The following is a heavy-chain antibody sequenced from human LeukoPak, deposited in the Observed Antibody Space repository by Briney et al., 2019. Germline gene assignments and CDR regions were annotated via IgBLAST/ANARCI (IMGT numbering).Heavy chain of an antibody. CDR3: ARSFMIRGLYSYYMDV. J-gene: IGHJ6*03. Sequence: GGSLRLSCAASRFTFSDYYMSWIRQAPGKRLEWVSYISGSGSIIYYADSVKGRFTISRDNAKNSLYLQMNSLRAEDTAVYYCARSFMIRGLYSYYMDVWGKGTTVTVSS. CDR1: RFTFSDYY. D-gene: IGHD3-10*01. CDR2: ISGSGSII. V-gene: IGHV3-11*04.